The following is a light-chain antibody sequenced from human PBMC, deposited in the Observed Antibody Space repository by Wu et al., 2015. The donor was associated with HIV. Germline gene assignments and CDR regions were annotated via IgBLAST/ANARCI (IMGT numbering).Light chain of an antibody. CDR3: QHYGRSPT. J-gene: IGKJ3*01. CDR2: GAS. V-gene: IGKV3-20*01. Sequence: EIVLAQSPGTLSLSPGERATLSCRSSHSLSSNYLAWYQQKPGQAPRLLIYGASSRDTGIPDRFSGSGSVTDFTLTINRLEPEDFAMYYCQHYGRSPTFGPGTKVEIK. CDR1: HSLSSNY.